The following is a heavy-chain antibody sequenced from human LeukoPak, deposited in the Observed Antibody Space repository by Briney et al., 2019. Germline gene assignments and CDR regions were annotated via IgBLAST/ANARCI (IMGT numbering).Heavy chain of an antibody. D-gene: IGHD3-10*01. CDR1: GYTFTSYA. V-gene: IGHV1-46*01. CDR3: ARGGTATSPGVIDY. CDR2: INPSGGST. J-gene: IGHJ4*02. Sequence: ASVKVSCKASGYTFTSYAMNWVRQAPGQGLEWMGIINPSGGSTSYAQKFQGRVTMTRDMSTRIVYMELSSLRSEDTAVYYCARGGTATSPGVIDYWGQGTLVTVSS.